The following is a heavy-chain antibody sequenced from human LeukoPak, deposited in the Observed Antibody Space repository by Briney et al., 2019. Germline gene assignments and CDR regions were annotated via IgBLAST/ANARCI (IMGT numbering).Heavy chain of an antibody. Sequence: GESLKISCKGSGYIFSSYWIGWVRQMPGKGLEWMGIIYAGDSDTRYSPSFQGQVTFSADKSINTAYLQWSSLKASDTAMYYGATYDSSDYYPVPGDYWGQGTLVTVSS. CDR2: IYAGDSDT. J-gene: IGHJ4*02. CDR3: ATYDSSDYYPVPGDY. CDR1: GYIFSSYW. V-gene: IGHV5-51*01. D-gene: IGHD3-22*01.